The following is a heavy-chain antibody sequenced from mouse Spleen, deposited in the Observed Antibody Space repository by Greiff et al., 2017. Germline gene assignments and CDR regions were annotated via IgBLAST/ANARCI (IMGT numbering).Heavy chain of an antibody. CDR1: GFTFSSYA. D-gene: IGHD2-2*01. CDR2: INSNGGST. J-gene: IGHJ4*01. V-gene: IGHV5-6-2*01. CDR3: ARLGYYDAMDY. Sequence: EVKLMESGGGLVKPGGSLKLSCAASGFTFSSYAMSWVRQTPEKRLEWVAAINSNGGSTYYPDTVKDRFTISRDNAKNTLYLQMSSLRSEDTALYYCARLGYYDAMDYWGQGTSVTVSS.